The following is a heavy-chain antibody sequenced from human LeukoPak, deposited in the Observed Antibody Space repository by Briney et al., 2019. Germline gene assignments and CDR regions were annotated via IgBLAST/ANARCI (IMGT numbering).Heavy chain of an antibody. V-gene: IGHV4-39*01. Sequence: SETLSLTCTVSGGSISSSTYCWGWIRQPPGKGLEWIGSISYSGSTYHNPSLKSRVTIFVDTSKNQFSLKLSSVTAADTAVYYCARHSRDPDAFDVWGQGTMVTVSS. CDR1: GGSISSSTYC. CDR3: ARHSRDPDAFDV. CDR2: ISYSGST. J-gene: IGHJ3*01.